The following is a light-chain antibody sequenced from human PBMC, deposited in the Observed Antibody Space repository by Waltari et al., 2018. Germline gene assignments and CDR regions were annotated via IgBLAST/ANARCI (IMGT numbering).Light chain of an antibody. J-gene: IGKJ5*01. Sequence: IVLTQSPDTLSLSPGERATLSCRASQSITTSNLAWYQRIPGQAPRLLIYGASSRAPGVPDRFSGGGSGTDSTLTISSLEPEDFAVYYCHQYGGPIFTFGRGPRLEIK. V-gene: IGKV3-20*01. CDR2: GAS. CDR3: HQYGGPIFT. CDR1: QSITTSN.